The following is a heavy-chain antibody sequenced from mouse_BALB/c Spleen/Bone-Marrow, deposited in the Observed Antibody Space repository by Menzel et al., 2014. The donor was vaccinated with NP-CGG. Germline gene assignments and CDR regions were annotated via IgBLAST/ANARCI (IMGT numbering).Heavy chain of an antibody. D-gene: IGHD1-1*01. Sequence: VQRVESGPGLVAPSQSLSITCTVSGFSLTSYGVHWVRQPPGKGLEWLGVIWAGGSTNYNSALMSRLSISKDNSKSXVFLKMNSLQTDDTAMYYCAREGGYYYGSRVAWFAYWGQGTLVTVSA. J-gene: IGHJ3*01. V-gene: IGHV2-9*02. CDR2: IWAGGST. CDR3: AREGGYYYGSRVAWFAY. CDR1: GFSLTSYG.